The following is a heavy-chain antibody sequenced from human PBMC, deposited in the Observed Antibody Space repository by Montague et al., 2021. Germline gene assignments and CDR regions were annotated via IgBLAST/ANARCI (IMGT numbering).Heavy chain of an antibody. CDR2: IFHSGST. CDR3: SRDREAALFDY. D-gene: IGHD2-15*01. CDR1: GYSISSGHY. Sequence: SETLSLTCTVSGYSISSGHYWGWIRQPPGKGLEWMGSIFHSGSTXYNPSLMSRVTISVDTSKNQFSLKLTSVTAAATALYYCSRDREAALFDYWGQGALVTVSS. J-gene: IGHJ4*02. V-gene: IGHV4-38-2*02.